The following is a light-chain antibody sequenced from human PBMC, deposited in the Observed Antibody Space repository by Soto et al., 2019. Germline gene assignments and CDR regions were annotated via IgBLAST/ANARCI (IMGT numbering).Light chain of an antibody. V-gene: IGKV3-15*01. Sequence: EIVMTQSPATLSVSPGERATLSCRASQSVSSNLAWYQQKPGQAHRLLIYGASTRATGISASFSGSGSGTEFTLTFSTLQSEEFAVYYCQQYDNWPRAFGQGTKVEIK. J-gene: IGKJ1*01. CDR1: QSVSSN. CDR2: GAS. CDR3: QQYDNWPRA.